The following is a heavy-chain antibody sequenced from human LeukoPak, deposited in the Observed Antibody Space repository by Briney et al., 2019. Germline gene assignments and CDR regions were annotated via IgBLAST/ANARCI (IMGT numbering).Heavy chain of an antibody. CDR3: ARVPRNDGGNFDY. CDR1: GGSISSGGYY. D-gene: IGHD1-1*01. Sequence: PSQTLSLTCTVSGGSISSGGYYWSWIRQHPGKGLEWIGYIYYSGSTYYNPSLKSRVAISVDTSKNQFSLKLSSVTAADTAVYYCARVPRNDGGNFDYWGQGTLVTVSS. J-gene: IGHJ4*02. CDR2: IYYSGST. V-gene: IGHV4-31*03.